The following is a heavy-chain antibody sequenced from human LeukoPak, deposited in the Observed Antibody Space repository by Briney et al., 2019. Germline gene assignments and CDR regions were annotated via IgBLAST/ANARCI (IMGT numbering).Heavy chain of an antibody. CDR1: GFTFSSYW. CDR2: IKQDGGEK. D-gene: IGHD5-12*01. Sequence: GGSLRLSCAASGFTFSSYWMSWVRQAPGKGLEWVANIKQDGGEKNYMDSVKGRFTISRDNAKNSLDLQMNSLRGEDTAVYYCARAGRYASSWAYWGQGTLVTVSS. J-gene: IGHJ4*02. V-gene: IGHV3-7*01. CDR3: ARAGRYASSWAY.